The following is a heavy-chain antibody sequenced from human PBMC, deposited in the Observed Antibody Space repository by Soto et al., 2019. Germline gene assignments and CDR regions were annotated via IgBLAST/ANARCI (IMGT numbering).Heavy chain of an antibody. CDR2: IYHSGST. Sequence: QVQLQESGPGLVKPSGTLSLTCAVSSGSIRSSNWWSWVRQPQGKGLEWIGEIYHSGSTNYNPSLKSRVTISVDKSKNQFSLKLSSVTAADTAVYYCARLTHYYYYYYMDVWGKGTTVTVSS. CDR1: SGSIRSSNW. V-gene: IGHV4-4*02. J-gene: IGHJ6*03. CDR3: ARLTHYYYYYYMDV.